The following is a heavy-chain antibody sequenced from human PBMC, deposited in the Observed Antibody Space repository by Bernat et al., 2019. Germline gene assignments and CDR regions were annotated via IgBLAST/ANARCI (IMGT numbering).Heavy chain of an antibody. CDR2: INHSGST. CDR3: ARGRGQDRARRCTGGVCYTGSSSRYLNP. Sequence: QVQLQQWGAGLLKPSETLSLTCAVYGGSFSGYYWSWIRQPPGKGLEWIGEINHSGSTNYNPSLKSRVTIPVDTSQNQFSLKLSSVTAADTAVYYCARGRGQDRARRCTGGVCYTGSSSRYLNPWGQGTLVTVSS. V-gene: IGHV4-34*01. CDR1: GGSFSGYY. J-gene: IGHJ5*02. D-gene: IGHD2-8*02.